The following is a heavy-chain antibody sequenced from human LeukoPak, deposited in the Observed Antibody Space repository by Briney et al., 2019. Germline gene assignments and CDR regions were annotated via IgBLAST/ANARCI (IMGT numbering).Heavy chain of an antibody. D-gene: IGHD3-10*01. J-gene: IGHJ4*02. Sequence: GGSLRLSCAASGVPFDDYGMSWVRLAPGKGLEWVSGVSWNGAYTEYADSVRGRFTISRDNAKKSLYLQMNSLRVDDTALYYCARRKGPYGSGTYYDSWGQGTLVSVSS. CDR1: GVPFDDYG. CDR3: ARRKGPYGSGTYYDS. CDR2: VSWNGAYT. V-gene: IGHV3-20*04.